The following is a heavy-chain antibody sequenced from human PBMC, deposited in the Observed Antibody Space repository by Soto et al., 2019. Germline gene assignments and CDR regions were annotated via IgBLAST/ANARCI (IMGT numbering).Heavy chain of an antibody. V-gene: IGHV4-38-2*01. CDR2: IYHGGST. D-gene: IGHD3-22*01. CDR3: ARVGPWVPYYYDSSPYTFENWFDP. J-gene: IGHJ5*02. Sequence: PSGTLSLTCAVSGYSISSGYYWGWLRQPPGKGLEWIGIIYHGGSTYYNPSLNSRVTLSIDMANNHVSLILNSVTAADTAVYYCARVGPWVPYYYDSSPYTFENWFDPWGQGTLVTVSS. CDR1: GYSISSGYY.